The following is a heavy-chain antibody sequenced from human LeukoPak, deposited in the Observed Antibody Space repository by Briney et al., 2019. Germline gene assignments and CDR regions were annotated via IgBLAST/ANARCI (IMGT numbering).Heavy chain of an antibody. CDR3: ARDLGYGSGSYRIFDY. Sequence: SETLSLTCAVYGGSFSGYYWSWIRQPPGKGLEWIGEINHSGSTNYNLSLKSRVTISVDTSKNQFSLKLSSVTAADTAVYYCARDLGYGSGSYRIFDYWGQGTLVTVSS. V-gene: IGHV4-34*01. CDR2: INHSGST. D-gene: IGHD3-10*01. J-gene: IGHJ4*02. CDR1: GGSFSGYY.